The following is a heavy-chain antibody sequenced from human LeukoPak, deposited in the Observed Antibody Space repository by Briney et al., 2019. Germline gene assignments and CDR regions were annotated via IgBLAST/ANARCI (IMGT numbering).Heavy chain of an antibody. Sequence: GGSLRLSCAASGFTFSSYSMNWVRQAPGKGLEWVSSISSSSSYIYYADSVKGRFTISRDNAKNSLYLQMNSLRAEDTAVYYCARDGVAGTMDVWGKGTTVTVSS. CDR1: GFTFSSYS. CDR2: ISSSSSYI. V-gene: IGHV3-21*01. CDR3: ARDGVAGTMDV. D-gene: IGHD6-13*01. J-gene: IGHJ6*04.